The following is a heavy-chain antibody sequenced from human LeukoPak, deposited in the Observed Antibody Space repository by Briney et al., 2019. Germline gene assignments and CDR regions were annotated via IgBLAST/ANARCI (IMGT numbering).Heavy chain of an antibody. CDR3: ARKAKNYYGSGSYYIQYYFDY. V-gene: IGHV4-34*01. CDR1: GGPFSGYY. Sequence: KPSETLSLTCAVYGGPFSGYYWSWIRQPPGKGLEWIGEINHSGSTNYNPSLKSRVTISVDTSKNQFSLKLSSVTAADTAVYYCARKAKNYYGSGSYYIQYYFDYWGQGTLVTVSS. CDR2: INHSGST. D-gene: IGHD3-10*01. J-gene: IGHJ4*02.